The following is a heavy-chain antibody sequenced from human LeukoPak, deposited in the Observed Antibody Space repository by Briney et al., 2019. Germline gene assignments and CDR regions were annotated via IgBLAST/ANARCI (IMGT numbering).Heavy chain of an antibody. Sequence: PSETLSLTCTVSGGSITNNDYFWGWIRQPPGKGLEWIGSVYYTGTTYYNPSLKSRVTMSVDTSKNHFSLNLNSVTAADTAVYYCARHRAAAGTPDYWGQGTLVTVA. CDR2: VYYTGTT. CDR3: ARHRAAAGTPDY. V-gene: IGHV4-39*01. J-gene: IGHJ4*02. D-gene: IGHD1-14*01. CDR1: GGSITNNDYF.